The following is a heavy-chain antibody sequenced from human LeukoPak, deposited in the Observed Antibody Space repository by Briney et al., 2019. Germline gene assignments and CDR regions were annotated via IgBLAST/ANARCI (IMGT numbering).Heavy chain of an antibody. CDR3: AREKGSGKDY. Sequence: GGSLTLSCAASGFTFSSYSMNWVRQPPGKGLEWVSSISSSSSYIYYADSVKARFTISRHNAKNSLYLQMNSLRAEDTAVYYCAREKGSGKDYWGQGTLVTVSS. V-gene: IGHV3-21*01. J-gene: IGHJ4*02. CDR2: ISSSSSYI. D-gene: IGHD3-10*01. CDR1: GFTFSSYS.